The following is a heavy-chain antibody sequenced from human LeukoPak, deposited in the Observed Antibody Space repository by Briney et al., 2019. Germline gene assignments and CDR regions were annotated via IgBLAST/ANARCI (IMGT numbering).Heavy chain of an antibody. Sequence: GASVKVSCKASGYTFTGYYMHWVRQAPGQGLEWMGWMNPNSGNTGYAQKFQGRVTITRNTSISTAYMELSSLRSDDTAVYYCAREGSYPPIWGQGTLVTVSS. D-gene: IGHD1-26*01. J-gene: IGHJ4*02. CDR3: AREGSYPPI. CDR2: MNPNSGNT. V-gene: IGHV1-8*03. CDR1: GYTFTGYY.